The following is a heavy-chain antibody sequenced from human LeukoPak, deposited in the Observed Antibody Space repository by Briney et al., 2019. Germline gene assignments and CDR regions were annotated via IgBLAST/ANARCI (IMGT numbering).Heavy chain of an antibody. Sequence: ASVKVSCKASGYTFTGYYMHWVRQAPGQGLEWMGWINPNSGGTNYAQKFQGRVTMTRDTSISTAYMELSRPRSDDTAVYYCASPGYSSGWYLDYWGQGTLVTVSS. J-gene: IGHJ4*02. CDR3: ASPGYSSGWYLDY. CDR1: GYTFTGYY. V-gene: IGHV1-2*02. D-gene: IGHD6-19*01. CDR2: INPNSGGT.